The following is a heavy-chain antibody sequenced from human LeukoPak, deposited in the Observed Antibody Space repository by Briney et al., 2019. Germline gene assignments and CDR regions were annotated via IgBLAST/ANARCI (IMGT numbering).Heavy chain of an antibody. J-gene: IGHJ6*02. CDR1: GFTFSSYT. CDR2: IWYDGSNK. CDR3: ARAMAYYCSSTSCYTPYYYYGMDV. V-gene: IGHV3-33*08. Sequence: GGSLRLSCAASGFTFSSYTMHWVRQALGKGLEWVAVIWYDGSNKYYADSVKGRFTVSRDTSKNMLYLQLNSLRAEDTAVYYCARAMAYYCSSTSCYTPYYYYGMDVWGQGTTVTVSS. D-gene: IGHD2-2*02.